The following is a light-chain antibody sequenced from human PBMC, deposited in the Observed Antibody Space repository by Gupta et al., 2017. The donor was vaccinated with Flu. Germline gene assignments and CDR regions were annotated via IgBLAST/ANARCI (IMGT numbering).Light chain of an antibody. CDR1: SSDVGSYNL. CDR3: CSYAGSITCRGV. Sequence: QSALTQPASVSGSPGQSITIACTGTSSDVGSYNLVSWYQQHPGKAPKLVLYEGSKRPSGVSNRFSGSKSGNTASLTISGLQAEDEADYYCCSYAGSITCRGVFGGGTKLTVL. CDR2: EGS. J-gene: IGLJ3*02. V-gene: IGLV2-23*01.